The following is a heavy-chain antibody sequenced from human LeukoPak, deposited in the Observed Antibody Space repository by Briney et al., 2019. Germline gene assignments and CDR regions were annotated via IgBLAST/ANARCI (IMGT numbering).Heavy chain of an antibody. CDR1: GGSTSSYY. V-gene: IGHV4-59*01. J-gene: IGHJ4*02. D-gene: IGHD3-22*01. CDR2: IHYIGST. CDR3: ARHNYDSSGFLKY. Sequence: PSETLSLTCTVSGGSTSSYYWNWIRQPPGKGLEWIGYIHYIGSTNYNPSLKSRVTISVDTSKNQFSLKLSSVTAADTAVYYCARHNYDSSGFLKYWGQGTLVTVSS.